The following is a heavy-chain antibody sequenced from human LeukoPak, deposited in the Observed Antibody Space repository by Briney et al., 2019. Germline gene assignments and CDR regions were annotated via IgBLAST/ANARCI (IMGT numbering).Heavy chain of an antibody. CDR2: ISYDGRNK. CDR1: GFTFSSYG. Sequence: PGRSLRLSCAASGFTFSSYGMHWVRQAPGKGLEWVAVISYDGRNKYYADSVKGRFTISRDNSKNTLYLQMNSLRAEDTAVYYCAKATPPRDGSNPDYWGQGTLVTVSS. CDR3: AKATPPRDGSNPDY. V-gene: IGHV3-30*18. J-gene: IGHJ4*02. D-gene: IGHD4-4*01.